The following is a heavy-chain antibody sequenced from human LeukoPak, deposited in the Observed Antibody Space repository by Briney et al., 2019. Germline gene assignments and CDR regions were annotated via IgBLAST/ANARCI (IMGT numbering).Heavy chain of an antibody. V-gene: IGHV3-13*01. Sequence: GGSLRLSCAASGFTLSNFAMHWVRQATGKGLEWVSAIGTAGDTFYPGSVKGRFTISRENAKNSLCLQMNNLRAEDTAVYYCGRQMTPHGNFDYWGQGTLVTVSS. CDR2: IGTAGDT. CDR1: GFTLSNFA. CDR3: GRQMTPHGNFDY. J-gene: IGHJ4*02. D-gene: IGHD1-26*01.